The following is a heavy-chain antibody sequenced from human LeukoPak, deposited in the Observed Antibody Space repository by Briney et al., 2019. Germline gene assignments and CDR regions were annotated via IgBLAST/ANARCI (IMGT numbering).Heavy chain of an antibody. D-gene: IGHD2-15*01. J-gene: IGHJ6*03. CDR3: ARSYCSGGSCYYYYYYYMDV. V-gene: IGHV3-48*01. Sequence: GGSLRLSCAASGFTFSSYSMNWVRQAPGKGLEWVSYISSSSSTIYYADSVKGRFTISRDNAKNSLYLQMNSLRAEDTAVYYCARSYCSGGSCYYYYYYYMDVWGKGTTVTVSS. CDR2: ISSSSSTI. CDR1: GFTFSSYS.